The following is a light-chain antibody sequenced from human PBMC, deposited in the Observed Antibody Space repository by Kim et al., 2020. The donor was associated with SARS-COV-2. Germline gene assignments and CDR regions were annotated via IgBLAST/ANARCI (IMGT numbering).Light chain of an antibody. CDR1: QSINKW. V-gene: IGKV1-5*01. CDR3: QHYDSYPYT. CDR2: EAS. J-gene: IGKJ2*01. Sequence: GDRVTITCRASQSINKWLAWYQQKPGKAPKLLIYEASTLKSGVPSRFSGSGSKTEFTLTISSLQPDGFASYYCQHYDSYPYTFGQGTKL.